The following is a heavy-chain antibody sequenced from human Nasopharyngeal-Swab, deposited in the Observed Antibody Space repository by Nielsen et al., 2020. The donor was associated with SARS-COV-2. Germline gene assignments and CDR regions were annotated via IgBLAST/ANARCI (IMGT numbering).Heavy chain of an antibody. J-gene: IGHJ5*02. V-gene: IGHV1-46*01. CDR3: ARDMPGSIVVVSAADGKGRRNWFDP. D-gene: IGHD2-2*01. Sequence: ASVKVSCKASGYTFTSYYMHWVRQAPGQGLEWMGIIHPRGGSTNYAQKFQGRVTMTRDTSTRTVHLELSSLTSDDTAIYYCARDMPGSIVVVSAADGKGRRNWFDPWGQGTLVTVSS. CDR2: IHPRGGST. CDR1: GYTFTSYY.